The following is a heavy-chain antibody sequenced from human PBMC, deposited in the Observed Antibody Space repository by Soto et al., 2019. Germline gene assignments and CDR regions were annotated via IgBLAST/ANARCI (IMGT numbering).Heavy chain of an antibody. D-gene: IGHD3-22*01. V-gene: IGHV3-30*03. CDR2: ISYDGSNK. CDR3: TRPGYYYDSSGYYTAFDV. Sequence: GGSLRLSCAASGFTFISYGMHWVRQAPGKGLEWVAVISYDGSNKYYADSVKGRFTISRDNSKNTAYLQMNSLKTEDTAVYYCTRPGYYYDSSGYYTAFDVWGQGTMVTVSS. CDR1: GFTFISYG. J-gene: IGHJ3*01.